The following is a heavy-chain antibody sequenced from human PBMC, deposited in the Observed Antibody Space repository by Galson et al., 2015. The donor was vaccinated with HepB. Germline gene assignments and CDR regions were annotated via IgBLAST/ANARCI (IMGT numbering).Heavy chain of an antibody. J-gene: IGHJ4*02. V-gene: IGHV1-69*13. CDR3: ASFSPRIAAAGISIFDY. CDR2: IIPIFGTA. CDR1: GGTFSSYA. Sequence: SVKVSCKASGGTFSSYAISWVRQAPGQGLEWMGGIIPIFGTANYAQKFQGRVTITADESTSIAYMELSSLRSEDTAVYYCASFSPRIAAAGISIFDYWGQGTLVTVSS. D-gene: IGHD6-13*01.